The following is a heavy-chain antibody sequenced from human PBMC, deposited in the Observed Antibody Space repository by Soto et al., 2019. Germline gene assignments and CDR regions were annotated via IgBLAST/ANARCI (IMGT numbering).Heavy chain of an antibody. Sequence: ASVKVSCKASGYTFTSYAMHWVRQAPGQRLEWMGWINAGNGNTKYSQKFQGRVTITRDTSASTAYMELSSLRSEDTAVYYCARDFMVRNWFDPWGQGTLVTVSS. D-gene: IGHD3-10*01. CDR3: ARDFMVRNWFDP. CDR2: INAGNGNT. J-gene: IGHJ5*02. CDR1: GYTFTSYA. V-gene: IGHV1-3*01.